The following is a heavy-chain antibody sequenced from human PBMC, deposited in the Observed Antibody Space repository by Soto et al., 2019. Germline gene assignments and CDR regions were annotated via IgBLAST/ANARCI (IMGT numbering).Heavy chain of an antibody. D-gene: IGHD5-18*01. CDR2: IYHSGST. CDR1: GGSINIGGFY. J-gene: IGHJ2*01. V-gene: IGHV4-31*03. Sequence: QVRLQESGPGLVKPSQTLSLTCTVSGGSINIGGFYWSWVRQHPGKGLEWIGYIYHSGSTYYNPSRKSRVTISEDTSKNQFSLKLSSVTAADTAVYYCARRGFSYGGGYFDLWGRGTLVTVSS. CDR3: ARRGFSYGGGYFDL.